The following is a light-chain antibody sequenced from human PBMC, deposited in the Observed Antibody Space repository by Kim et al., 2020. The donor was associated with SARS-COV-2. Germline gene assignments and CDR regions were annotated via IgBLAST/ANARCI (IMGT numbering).Light chain of an antibody. Sequence: GASVKLTCTLSSGPSSYAIAWHQQQPEKGPRYLMKLTSDGSHSKGDGIPDRFSGSSSGAERYLTISSLQSEDEADYYCQTWGTGIGFGGGTQLTVL. CDR2: LTSDGSH. CDR1: SGPSSYA. CDR3: QTWGTGIG. V-gene: IGLV4-69*01. J-gene: IGLJ3*02.